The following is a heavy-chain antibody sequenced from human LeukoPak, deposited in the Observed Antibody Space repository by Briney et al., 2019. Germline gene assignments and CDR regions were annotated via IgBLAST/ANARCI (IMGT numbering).Heavy chain of an antibody. CDR2: IYHSGST. Sequence: GSLRLSCVASGFTFSSRDWMTWVRQAPGKGLEWIGTIYHSGSTYYNPSLKTRVTISVDTSKNQFSLKLSSVTAADTAVYYCAREADIVLFLADSWGQGTLVTVSS. V-gene: IGHV4-4*02. D-gene: IGHD2-8*01. J-gene: IGHJ4*02. CDR1: GFTFSSRDW. CDR3: AREADIVLFLADS.